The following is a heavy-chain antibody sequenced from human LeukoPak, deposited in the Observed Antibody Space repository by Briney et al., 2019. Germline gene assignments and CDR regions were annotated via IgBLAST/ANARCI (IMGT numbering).Heavy chain of an antibody. CDR2: IKSKTDGGTT. Sequence: GGSLRLSCAASGFTFSNAWMSWVRQAPGKGLEWVGRIKSKTDGGTTDYAAPVKGRFTISRDDSKNTLYLQMNSLKTGDTAVYYCTTQAFTGNGLFDYWGQGTLVTVSS. CDR3: TTQAFTGNGLFDY. V-gene: IGHV3-15*01. D-gene: IGHD3-9*01. CDR1: GFTFSNAW. J-gene: IGHJ4*02.